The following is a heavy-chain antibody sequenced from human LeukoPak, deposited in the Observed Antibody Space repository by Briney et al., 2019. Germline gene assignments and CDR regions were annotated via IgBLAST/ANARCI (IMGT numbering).Heavy chain of an antibody. CDR2: IYYSGTT. J-gene: IGHJ6*03. CDR3: ARTTEGGYLYNYLYFYYMDV. Sequence: SETLSLTCTVSGGSISSYYWSWIRQPPGKGLEWIGYIYYSGTTNYNPSLKSRVAISVDTSKTQFSLKLSSVSAAHTGVYYCARTTEGGYLYNYLYFYYMDVWGKGTTVTISS. CDR1: GGSISSYY. V-gene: IGHV4-59*01. D-gene: IGHD3-16*01.